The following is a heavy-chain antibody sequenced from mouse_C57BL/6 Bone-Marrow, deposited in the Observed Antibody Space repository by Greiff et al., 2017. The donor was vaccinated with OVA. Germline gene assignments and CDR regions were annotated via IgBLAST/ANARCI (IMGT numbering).Heavy chain of an antibody. CDR1: GYTFTEYT. D-gene: IGHD2-12*01. V-gene: IGHV1-62-2*01. CDR2: FYPGSGSI. Sequence: VQLQQSGAELVKPGASVKLSCKASGYTFTEYTIHWVKQRSGQGLEWIGWFYPGSGSIKYNEKFKDKATLTADKSSSTVYMEISRLTSEDSAVYFCARHEEGGYYKGYYFDYWGQGTTLTVSS. J-gene: IGHJ2*01. CDR3: ARHEEGGYYKGYYFDY.